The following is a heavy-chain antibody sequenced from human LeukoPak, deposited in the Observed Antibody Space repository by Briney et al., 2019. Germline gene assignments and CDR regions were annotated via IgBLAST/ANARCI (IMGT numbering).Heavy chain of an antibody. J-gene: IGHJ3*02. CDR2: INSDGSST. CDR1: GFTFSSYW. D-gene: IGHD3-22*01. V-gene: IGHV3-74*03. Sequence: PGGSLRLSCAASGFTFSSYWMHWVRQAPGKGLVWVSRINSDGSSTMYADSVKGRFTISRDNAKNTLYLQMNSLRAEDTAVYYCASRGVRRDYYDSSGYIGDAFDIWGQGTMVTVSS. CDR3: ASRGVRRDYYDSSGYIGDAFDI.